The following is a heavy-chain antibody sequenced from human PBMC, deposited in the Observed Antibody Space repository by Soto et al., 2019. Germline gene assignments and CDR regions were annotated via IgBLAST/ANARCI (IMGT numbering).Heavy chain of an antibody. V-gene: IGHV1-18*01. D-gene: IGHD3-3*01. CDR2: ISAYNGNT. J-gene: IGHJ6*03. CDR1: GYTFTSYG. CDR3: ARDPPTSITIFGVVIPPGYMDV. Sequence: ASVKVSCKASGYTFTSYGISWVRQAPGQGLEWMGWISAYNGNTNYAQKLQGRVTMTTDTSTSTAYMELRSLRSDDTAVYYCARDPPTSITIFGVVIPPGYMDVSGTGTTVTVSS.